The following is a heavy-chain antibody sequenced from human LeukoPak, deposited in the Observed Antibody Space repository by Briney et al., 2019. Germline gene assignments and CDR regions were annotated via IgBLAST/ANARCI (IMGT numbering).Heavy chain of an antibody. J-gene: IGHJ4*02. CDR3: ARDQGTMVRGVPADY. CDR1: GFTFNNYA. Sequence: PGGSLRLSCAASGFTFNNYAMNWVRQAPGKGLEWVSAISGTSRYVHYADSVKGRFTISRDNAKSSLYLQMNTLRAEDTAVYYCARDQGTMVRGVPADYWGQGTLVTVSS. D-gene: IGHD3-10*01. V-gene: IGHV3-21*06. CDR2: ISGTSRYV.